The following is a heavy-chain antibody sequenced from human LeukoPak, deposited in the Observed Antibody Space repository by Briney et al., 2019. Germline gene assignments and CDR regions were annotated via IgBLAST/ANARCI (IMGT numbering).Heavy chain of an antibody. V-gene: IGHV3-30*03. D-gene: IGHD3-10*01. CDR1: GFTFSSYG. Sequence: GRSLRLSCAASGFTFSSYGMHWVRQAPGKGLEWVAVISYDGSNKYYADSVKGRFTISRDDSKNTLYLQMNSLRAEDTAVYYCARGLRDYYGSGSYFLRWDYYYMDVWGKGTTVTVSS. CDR3: ARGLRDYYGSGSYFLRWDYYYMDV. J-gene: IGHJ6*03. CDR2: ISYDGSNK.